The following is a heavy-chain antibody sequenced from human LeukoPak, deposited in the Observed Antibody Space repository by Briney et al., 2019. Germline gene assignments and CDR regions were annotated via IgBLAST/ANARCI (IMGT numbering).Heavy chain of an antibody. Sequence: PSGTLSLTCAVSGGSISSRNWWSWVRQPPGKGLEWIGEIYHSGSTNYNPSLKSRVTISVDKSKNQFSLKLSSVTAADTAVYYCARDRHKCSSTSCSYGVWGQGALVTVSS. V-gene: IGHV4-4*02. CDR2: IYHSGST. CDR3: ARDRHKCSSTSCSYGV. D-gene: IGHD2-2*01. J-gene: IGHJ4*02. CDR1: GGSISSRNW.